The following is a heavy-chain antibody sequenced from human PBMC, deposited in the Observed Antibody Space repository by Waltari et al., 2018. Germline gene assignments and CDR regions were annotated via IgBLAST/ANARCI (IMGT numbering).Heavy chain of an antibody. D-gene: IGHD6-13*01. V-gene: IGHV3-21*01. Sequence: EVQLVESGGGLVKPGGSLRLSCAASGFTFSSYSMNWVRQAPGKGLEWVSSISSSSSYIYDADSVKGRFTISRDNAKNSLYLQMNSLRAEDTAVYYCARVFGIAAAGTHYYYYGMDVWGQGTTVTVSS. J-gene: IGHJ6*02. CDR1: GFTFSSYS. CDR2: ISSSSSYI. CDR3: ARVFGIAAAGTHYYYYGMDV.